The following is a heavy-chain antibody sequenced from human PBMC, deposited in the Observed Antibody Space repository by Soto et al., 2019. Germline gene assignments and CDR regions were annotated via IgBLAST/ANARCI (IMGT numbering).Heavy chain of an antibody. D-gene: IGHD3-10*01. CDR2: IIPFLGVT. V-gene: IGHV1-69*08. J-gene: IGHJ4*02. CDR1: GGTFSPYT. Sequence: QVQLVQSGAEVKKPGSSVKVSCKASGGTFSPYTINWVRQAPGQGLGWMGRIIPFLGVTNYAQKFQARVTITADKSTTTAYMELSGLRFEDTAVYYCARDWESTVSTWSFGAFWGRGTLVTVSS. CDR3: ARDWESTVSTWSFGAF.